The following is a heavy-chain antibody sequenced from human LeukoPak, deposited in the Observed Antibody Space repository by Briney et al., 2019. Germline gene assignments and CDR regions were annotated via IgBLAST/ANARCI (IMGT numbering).Heavy chain of an antibody. D-gene: IGHD6-6*01. CDR1: GFTFSNYW. CDR3: ATSTYSSSPS. CDR2: INEDASKK. V-gene: IGHV3-7*01. J-gene: IGHJ5*02. Sequence: GGSLRLSCAASGFTFSNYWMIWVRQAPGKGLEWVANINEDASKKYFVDSVEGRFTISRDDAKNSLYLQMNSLRAEDTAMYYCATSTYSSSPSWGQGTLVTVSS.